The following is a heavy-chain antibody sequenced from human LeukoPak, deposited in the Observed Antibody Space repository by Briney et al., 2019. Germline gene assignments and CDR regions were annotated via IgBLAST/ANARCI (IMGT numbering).Heavy chain of an antibody. CDR1: GYXFSAYY. D-gene: IGHD4-17*01. V-gene: IGHV1-2*02. Sequence: ASMKVSCKASGYXFSAYYIHWVRQAPGQGLEWMGWINPNNGGTKYAQKFQGRVTMTRDTSISTAYMELSRLRSDDTAVYYCARDPPPPPLGDYSAIDAFDMWGQGTMVTVSS. J-gene: IGHJ3*02. CDR2: INPNNGGT. CDR3: ARDPPPPPLGDYSAIDAFDM.